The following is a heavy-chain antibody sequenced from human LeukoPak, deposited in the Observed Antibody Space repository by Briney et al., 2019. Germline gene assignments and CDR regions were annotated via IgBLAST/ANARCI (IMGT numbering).Heavy chain of an antibody. J-gene: IGHJ4*02. CDR2: IGSTRTDR. Sequence: GGSLRLSCAASGFSFSSSGINWVRQAPGKGLEWVSSIGSTRTDRYYADSVKGRFTISRANAKNSLYLQMNSLRAEDTAVYYCATETIGRHYDYWGQGTLLTVSS. D-gene: IGHD1-14*01. CDR3: ATETIGRHYDY. CDR1: GFSFSSSG. V-gene: IGHV3-21*01.